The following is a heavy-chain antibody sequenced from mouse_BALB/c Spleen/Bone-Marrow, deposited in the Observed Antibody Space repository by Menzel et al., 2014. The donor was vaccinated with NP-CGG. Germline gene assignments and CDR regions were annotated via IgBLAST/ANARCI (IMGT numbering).Heavy chain of an antibody. CDR3: AREEYGQKVYAMDY. CDR2: ISSGGST. D-gene: IGHD2-10*02. Sequence: EVQRVESGGGLVKPGGSLKLSCAASGSTFSSYAMSWVRQTPEKRLEWVASISSGGSTYYPDSVKGRFTISRDNARNILYLQMSSLRSEDTAMYYCAREEYGQKVYAMDYWGQGTSVTVSS. CDR1: GSTFSSYA. V-gene: IGHV5-6-5*01. J-gene: IGHJ4*01.